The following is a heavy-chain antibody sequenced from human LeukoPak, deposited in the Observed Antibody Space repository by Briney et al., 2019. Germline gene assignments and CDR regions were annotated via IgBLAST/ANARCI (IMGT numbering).Heavy chain of an antibody. CDR2: IWNDGSKK. Sequence: PGGSLRLSCAASGFTFSDYGMHWVRQPPNKGLEWVAVIWNDGSKKYYADSVKGRFSISRDNSKDALYLQMDSLRADDTAVYYCARFDYYGSGSSNYLKYWGQGTLVTVSS. V-gene: IGHV3-33*01. D-gene: IGHD3-10*01. CDR3: ARFDYYGSGSSNYLKY. J-gene: IGHJ4*02. CDR1: GFTFSDYG.